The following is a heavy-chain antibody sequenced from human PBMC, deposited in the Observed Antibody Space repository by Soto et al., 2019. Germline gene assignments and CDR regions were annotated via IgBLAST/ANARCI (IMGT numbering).Heavy chain of an antibody. Sequence: GGSLRLSCAASGFSFSSYGMHWVRQAPGKGLEWVSMISYDGTDEYYADSVKGRFTISRDNSKNTLYLQMNSLRAEDTAVYYCASRSSGWYFDYWGQGTLVTVSS. D-gene: IGHD6-19*01. CDR3: ASRSSGWYFDY. V-gene: IGHV3-30*03. J-gene: IGHJ4*02. CDR1: GFSFSSYG. CDR2: ISYDGTDE.